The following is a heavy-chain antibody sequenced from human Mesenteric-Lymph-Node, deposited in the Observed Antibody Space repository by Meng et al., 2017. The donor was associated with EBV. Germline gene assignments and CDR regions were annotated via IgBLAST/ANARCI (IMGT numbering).Heavy chain of an antibody. CDR3: VREAGGGTFNWFDP. D-gene: IGHD6-13*01. V-gene: IGHV1-18*01. CDR1: GYTFISYG. Sequence: QVQLLQSGAGGGMKKPGASVRLSCKASGYTFISYGISWVRQAPGQGLEWMGWISTYSGNTDYAQKFQGRVTMTTDTSTNTAYMELRSLRSDDTAVFYCVREAGGGTFNWFDPWGQGTLVTVSS. J-gene: IGHJ5*02. CDR2: ISTYSGNT.